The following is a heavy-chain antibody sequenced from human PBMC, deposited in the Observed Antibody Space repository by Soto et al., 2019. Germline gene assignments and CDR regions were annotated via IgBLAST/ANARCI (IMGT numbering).Heavy chain of an antibody. D-gene: IGHD2-15*01. CDR2: IYYSGST. V-gene: IGHV4-39*01. J-gene: IGHJ5*02. CDR1: GGSISSSSYY. Sequence: SETLSLTCTVSGGSISSSSYYWGWIRQPPGKGLEWIGSIYYSGSTYYNPSLKSRVTISVDTSKNQFSLKLSSVTAADTAVYYCARHMWCSGGSCYRLACSISSRCGWRWFDPWGQGTLVTVSS. CDR3: ARHMWCSGGSCYRLACSISSRCGWRWFDP.